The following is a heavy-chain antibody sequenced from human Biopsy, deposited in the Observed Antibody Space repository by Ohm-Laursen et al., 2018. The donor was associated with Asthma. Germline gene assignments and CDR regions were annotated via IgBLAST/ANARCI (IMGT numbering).Heavy chain of an antibody. J-gene: IGHJ3*01. CDR1: GYNFISFA. Sequence: GASVPVSCKASGYNFISFAIHWVRQAPGHRLEWIGWVNTGNGDTKYSQKFQGRVTITRDTSASTAYMELRSLRSEDTATYYCARTYYDFLTGQVKDVFGVWGHGTMVPVSS. D-gene: IGHD3-9*01. CDR3: ARTYYDFLTGQVKDVFGV. CDR2: VNTGNGDT. V-gene: IGHV1-3*04.